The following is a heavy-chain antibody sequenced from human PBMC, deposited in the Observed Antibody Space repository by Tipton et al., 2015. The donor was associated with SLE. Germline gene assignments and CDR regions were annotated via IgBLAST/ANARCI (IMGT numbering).Heavy chain of an antibody. CDR1: GGSISPYY. CDR3: ARGWDYDSWSGYADY. CDR2: IYYSGST. J-gene: IGHJ4*02. Sequence: TLSLTCTVSGGSISPYYWSWIRQPPGKGLEWIGYIYYSGSTNYNPSLKSRVTISVDRSKNQMSLKLSSVTAADTAVYYCARGWDYDSWSGYADYWGQGTLVTVSS. D-gene: IGHD3-3*01. V-gene: IGHV4-59*01.